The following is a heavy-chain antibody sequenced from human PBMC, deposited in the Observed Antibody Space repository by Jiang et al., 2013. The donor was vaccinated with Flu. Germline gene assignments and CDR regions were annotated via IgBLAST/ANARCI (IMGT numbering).Heavy chain of an antibody. D-gene: IGHD2-21*02. CDR2: ISGSGGST. V-gene: IGHV3-23*04. J-gene: IGHJ4*02. CDR1: GFTFSSYA. Sequence: VQLVESGGGLVQPGGSLRLSCAASGFTFSSYAMSWVRQAPGKGLEWVSAISGSGGSTYYADSVKGRFTISRDNSKNTLYLQMNSLRAEDTAVYYCAKSGSIVVVTATTYYFDYWGQGTLVTV. CDR3: AKSGSIVVVTATTYYFDY.